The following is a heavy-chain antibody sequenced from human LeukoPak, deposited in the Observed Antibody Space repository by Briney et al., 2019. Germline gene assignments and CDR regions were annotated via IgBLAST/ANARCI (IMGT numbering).Heavy chain of an antibody. J-gene: IGHJ4*02. CDR3: ARQGRLRDHYFNY. CDR2: IYYSGST. Sequence: NPSETLSLTCTVSGGSISSYYWSWIRQPPGKGLEWIGYIYYSGSTNYNPSLKSRVTISVDTSKNQFSLKLSSVTAADTAVYYCARQGRLRDHYFNYWGQGTLVTVSS. CDR1: GGSISSYY. V-gene: IGHV4-59*01.